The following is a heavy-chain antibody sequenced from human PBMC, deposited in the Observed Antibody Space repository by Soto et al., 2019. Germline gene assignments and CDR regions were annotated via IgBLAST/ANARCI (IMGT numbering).Heavy chain of an antibody. CDR3: ARDDSFLGAPFHY. J-gene: IGHJ4*02. Sequence: EVELVETGGGPIQPGGSLRLSCAASGFTVSSSSMSWVRQAPGKGLEWVSLIYAAGATYYGDSVKGRFTISRDTSKNTLSLQMTSLRADDTAVYYCARDDSFLGAPFHYWGQGTLVTVSS. CDR1: GFTVSSSS. CDR2: IYAAGAT. D-gene: IGHD3-16*01. V-gene: IGHV3-53*02.